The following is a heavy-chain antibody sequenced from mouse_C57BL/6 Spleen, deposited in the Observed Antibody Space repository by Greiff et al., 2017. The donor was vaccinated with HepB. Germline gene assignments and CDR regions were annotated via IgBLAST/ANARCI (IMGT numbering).Heavy chain of an antibody. CDR3: ARPDGSSPFAY. V-gene: IGHV5-17*01. CDR2: ISSGSSTI. Sequence: EVKLMESGGGLVKPGGSLKLSCAASGFTFSDYGMHWVRQAPEKGLEWVAYISSGSSTIYYADTVKGRFTISRDNAKNTLFLQMTSLRSEDTAMYYCARPDGSSPFAYWGQGTLVTVSA. CDR1: GFTFSDYG. D-gene: IGHD1-1*01. J-gene: IGHJ3*01.